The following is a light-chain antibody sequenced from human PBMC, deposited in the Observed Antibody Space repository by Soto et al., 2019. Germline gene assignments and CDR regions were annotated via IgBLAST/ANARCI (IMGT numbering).Light chain of an antibody. CDR3: TSFTRSSTFV. V-gene: IGLV2-14*01. CDR1: SSDVGGYNY. Sequence: QSALTQPASVSRSPGQSITISCTGTSSDVGGYNYVSWYQQHPGKAPKLMIYEVSNRPSGVSNRFSGSKSGNTASLTISGLQAEDEADYYCTSFTRSSTFVFGTGTKGTVL. CDR2: EVS. J-gene: IGLJ1*01.